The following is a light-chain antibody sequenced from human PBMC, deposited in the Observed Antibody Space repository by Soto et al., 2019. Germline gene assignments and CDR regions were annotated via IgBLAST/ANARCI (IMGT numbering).Light chain of an antibody. CDR1: QIISSY. Sequence: DIQMTQSPSSLSASVGDRVTITCRASQIISSYLNWYQQKPGKAPKLLIYAASSLQSGVPSRFSGSGSGSDVTLTISSLQPEDFATYYCQQSYSTPITFGQGTRLEIK. CDR2: AAS. V-gene: IGKV1-39*01. J-gene: IGKJ5*01. CDR3: QQSYSTPIT.